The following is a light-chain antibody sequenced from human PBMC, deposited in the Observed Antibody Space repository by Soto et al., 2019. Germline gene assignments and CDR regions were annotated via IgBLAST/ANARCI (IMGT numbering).Light chain of an antibody. CDR1: LSVFYTSNNRNY. CDR2: RAS. J-gene: IGKJ2*01. V-gene: IGKV4-1*01. Sequence: DIVMTQSPDSLAVSLGERATINCKSSLSVFYTSNNRNYLAWYQQKPGQPPKLLLYRASIRESGVPDRFSGSGSGADITLTISSLQAEDVAVYYCQQYYGTPYTFGQGTKVEIK. CDR3: QQYYGTPYT.